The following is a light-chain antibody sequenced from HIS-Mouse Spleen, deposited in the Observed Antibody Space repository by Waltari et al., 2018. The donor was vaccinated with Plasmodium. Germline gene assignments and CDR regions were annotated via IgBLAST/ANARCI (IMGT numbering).Light chain of an antibody. CDR1: SGRIASHS. V-gene: IGLV6-57*04. J-gene: IGLJ3*02. Sequence: NFMLTQPHSVSESPVKTLTISCTRSSGRIASHSVQWYQQRPGSAPTTGIYEDNQRPSGVPDRFSGSIDSSSNSASLTISGLKTEDEADYYCQSYDSSNWVFGGGTKLTVL. CDR3: QSYDSSNWV. CDR2: EDN.